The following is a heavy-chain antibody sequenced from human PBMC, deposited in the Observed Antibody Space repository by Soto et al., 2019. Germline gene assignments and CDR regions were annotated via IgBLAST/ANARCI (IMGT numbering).Heavy chain of an antibody. CDR2: INPSGGST. CDR3: ATRGPDTSTYYGTGKYWYFDL. Sequence: ASVKVSCKASDDYIHWVRQAPGQGLEWMGIINPSGGSTYSQMFQGRVTMTRDTSTNTVYMELSSLRSEDTAVYYCATRGPDTSTYYGTGKYWYFDLWGRGTLVTVSS. D-gene: IGHD3-22*01. CDR1: DDY. J-gene: IGHJ2*01. V-gene: IGHV1-46*01.